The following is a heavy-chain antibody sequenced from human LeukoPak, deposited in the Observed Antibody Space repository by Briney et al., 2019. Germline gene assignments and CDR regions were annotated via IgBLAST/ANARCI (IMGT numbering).Heavy chain of an antibody. CDR2: IWYDGSNK. Sequence: GGSLRLSCAASGFTFSSYGMQWVRQAPGKGLEWVAAIWYDGSNKYYADSVKGRFTISRDNSKNTLYLQMNSLRAEDTAVYYCARPATDYYYYMDVWGKGTTVTVSS. D-gene: IGHD2-15*01. J-gene: IGHJ6*03. CDR3: ARPATDYYYYMDV. V-gene: IGHV3-33*01. CDR1: GFTFSSYG.